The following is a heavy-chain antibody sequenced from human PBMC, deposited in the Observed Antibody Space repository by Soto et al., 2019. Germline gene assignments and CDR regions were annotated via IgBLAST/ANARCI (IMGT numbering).Heavy chain of an antibody. J-gene: IGHJ4*02. V-gene: IGHV4-59*08. CDR1: GGSISSYY. Sequence: SETLSLTCTVSGGSISSYYWSWIRQPPGKGLEWIGYIYYSGSTNYNPSLKSRVTISVDKSKNQFSLKLSTVTAADTAAYYCARPRIAASGHYFDYWGQGALVTVSS. CDR2: IYYSGST. CDR3: ARPRIAASGHYFDY. D-gene: IGHD6-13*01.